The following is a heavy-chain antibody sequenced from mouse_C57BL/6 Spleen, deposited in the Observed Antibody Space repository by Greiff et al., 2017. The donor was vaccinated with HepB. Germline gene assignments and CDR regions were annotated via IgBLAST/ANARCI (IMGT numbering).Heavy chain of an antibody. Sequence: VKLMESGAELARPGASVKLSCKASGYTFTSYGISWVKQRTGQGLEWIGEIYPRSGNTYYNEKFKGKATLTADKSSSTAYMELRSLTSEDSAVYFCASLRSPYAMDYWGQGTSVTVSS. CDR3: ASLRSPYAMDY. CDR1: GYTFTSYG. CDR2: IYPRSGNT. J-gene: IGHJ4*01. D-gene: IGHD1-1*01. V-gene: IGHV1-81*01.